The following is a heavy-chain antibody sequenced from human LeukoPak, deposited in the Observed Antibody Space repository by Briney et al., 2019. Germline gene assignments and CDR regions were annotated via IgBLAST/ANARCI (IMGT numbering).Heavy chain of an antibody. CDR3: ARHTVVTYSFDY. CDR2: IIPILGIA. Sequence: ASVKVSCKASGGTFSSYAISWVRQAPGQGLEWMGRIIPILGIANYAQKFKGRVTITADKSTSTAYMELSSLRSEDTAVYYCARHTVVTYSFDYWGQGTLVTVSS. V-gene: IGHV1-69*04. J-gene: IGHJ4*02. D-gene: IGHD2-21*02. CDR1: GGTFSSYA.